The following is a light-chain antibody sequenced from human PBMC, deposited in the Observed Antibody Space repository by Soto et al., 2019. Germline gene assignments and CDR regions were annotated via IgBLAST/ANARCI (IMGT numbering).Light chain of an antibody. CDR2: GAS. Sequence: EIVLTQSPGTLSLSPGERATLSCRASQSVSSSYLAWYQQKPGQAPRLLIYGASSRATGIPDRFSGSGSGTDLALTISRLEPEDFVVNYCQQYGSSPLYTFGKGTKLEIK. J-gene: IGKJ2*01. V-gene: IGKV3-20*01. CDR1: QSVSSSY. CDR3: QQYGSSPLYT.